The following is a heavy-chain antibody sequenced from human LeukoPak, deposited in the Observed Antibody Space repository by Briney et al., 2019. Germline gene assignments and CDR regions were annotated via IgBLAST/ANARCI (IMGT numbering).Heavy chain of an antibody. Sequence: ASVKVSCKASGYTFTDYYMHWVRQAPGQGLEWMGWINPNSGGTNYAQKFQGRVTMTRDTSISTANMELGRLTSDDTAVYYCATLRGRTISSSPLYDFWGPGTVVTVAS. J-gene: IGHJ4*02. CDR1: GYTFTDYY. CDR3: ATLRGRTISSSPLYDF. D-gene: IGHD3-9*01. CDR2: INPNSGGT. V-gene: IGHV1-2*02.